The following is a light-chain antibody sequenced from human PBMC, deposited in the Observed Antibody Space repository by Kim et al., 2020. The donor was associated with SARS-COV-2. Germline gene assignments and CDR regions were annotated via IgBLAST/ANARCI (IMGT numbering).Light chain of an antibody. CDR3: QSYDSSANWV. CDR2: EDN. CDR1: SGRISSNY. J-gene: IGLJ3*02. V-gene: IGLV6-57*01. Sequence: KTATSSCTRSSGRISSNYVQWYQQRPGSSPTTVIYEDNQRPSGVPDRFSGSIDRSSNSASLTISGLKTEDEADYYCQSYDSSANWVFGGGTQLTVL.